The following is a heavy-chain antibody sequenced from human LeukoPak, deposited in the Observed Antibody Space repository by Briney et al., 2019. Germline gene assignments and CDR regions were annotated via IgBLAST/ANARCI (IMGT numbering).Heavy chain of an antibody. V-gene: IGHV3-53*04. Sequence: PGGSLRLSCAASGFTVSSNYMSWVRQAPGKGLEWVSVIYSGDTTYYADSVKGRFTISRHNSRNTLYLQMNSLRTEDTAMYYCARLIKWSSDYWRQGTLVTVSS. D-gene: IGHD2-15*01. CDR1: GFTVSSNY. CDR2: IYSGDTT. CDR3: ARLIKWSSDY. J-gene: IGHJ4*02.